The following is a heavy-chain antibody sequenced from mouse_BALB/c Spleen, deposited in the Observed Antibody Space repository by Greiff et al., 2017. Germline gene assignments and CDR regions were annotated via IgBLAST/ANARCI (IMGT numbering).Heavy chain of an antibody. Sequence: EVQRVESGGGLVQPGGSLKLSCAASGFTFSSYGMSWVRQTPDKRLELVATINSNGGSTYYPDSVKGRFTISRDNAKNTLYLQMSSLKSEDTAMYYCARDRGYGALDYWGQGTTLTVSS. V-gene: IGHV5-6-3*01. D-gene: IGHD1-1*02. CDR2: INSNGGST. CDR1: GFTFSSYG. CDR3: ARDRGYGALDY. J-gene: IGHJ2*01.